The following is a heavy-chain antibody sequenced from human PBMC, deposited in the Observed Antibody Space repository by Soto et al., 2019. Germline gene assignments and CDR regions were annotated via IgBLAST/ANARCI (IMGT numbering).Heavy chain of an antibody. CDR2: IYPSDSDI. Sequence: GESLTISCQCSGDPFTRYLIVLVRPLPGEGLEWMGVIYPSDSDIRYSPSFQGKVTISADKSITTAYLQWSSLKAADTAMYYCVRSGTSSGRFSDYWGQGTRVTVSA. CDR1: GDPFTRYL. D-gene: IGHD2-15*01. J-gene: IGHJ4*02. V-gene: IGHV5-51*01. CDR3: VRSGTSSGRFSDY.